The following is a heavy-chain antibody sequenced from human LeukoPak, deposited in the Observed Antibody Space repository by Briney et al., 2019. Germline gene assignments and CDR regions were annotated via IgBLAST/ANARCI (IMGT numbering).Heavy chain of an antibody. D-gene: IGHD2-15*01. J-gene: IGHJ1*01. Sequence: ASVKVSCKASGYTFTSYYMHWVRQAPGQGLEWMGIINPSAGSTSYAQKFQGRVTMTRDTSTSTVYMELSSLRSEDTAVYYCARARGGRYFQHWGQGTLVTVSS. CDR1: GYTFTSYY. CDR2: INPSAGST. CDR3: ARARGGRYFQH. V-gene: IGHV1-46*01.